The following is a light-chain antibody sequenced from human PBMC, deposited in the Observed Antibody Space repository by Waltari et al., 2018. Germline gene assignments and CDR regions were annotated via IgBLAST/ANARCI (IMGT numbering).Light chain of an antibody. V-gene: IGKV2-30*01. CDR1: QSLVSSDGNTY. Sequence: DVVMTQSPLSLPVTLGQPASISCRSSQSLVSSDGNTYFNWFHQRPDQSPRRLLYKVSNRDSGVPDRFSGSGSGTDFTLRISRVEAEDVGVYYCMQGIHRPWTFGQGTKVEIK. CDR2: KVS. CDR3: MQGIHRPWT. J-gene: IGKJ1*01.